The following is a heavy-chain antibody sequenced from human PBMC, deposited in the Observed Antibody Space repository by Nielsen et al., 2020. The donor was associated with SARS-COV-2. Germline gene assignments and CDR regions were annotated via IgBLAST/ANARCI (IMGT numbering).Heavy chain of an antibody. CDR3: ARPIRNNYYYYYMDV. J-gene: IGHJ6*03. CDR1: GYTFTNYG. D-gene: IGHD3-3*02. CDR2: ISGYNGDT. V-gene: IGHV1-18*04. Sequence: ASVKVSCKASGYTFTNYGISWVRQAPGQGLEWMGWISGYNGDTNYAQKFQGRVTMTTDTSTSTAYMELRSLRSDDTAVYYCARPIRNNYYYYYMDVWGKGTTVTVSS.